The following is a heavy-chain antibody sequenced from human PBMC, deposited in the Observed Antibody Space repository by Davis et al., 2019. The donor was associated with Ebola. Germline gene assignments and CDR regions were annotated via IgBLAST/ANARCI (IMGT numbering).Heavy chain of an antibody. CDR3: AKDRDYYGSGSYYE. V-gene: IGHV3-33*06. CDR2: LWFDGSNK. Sequence: PGGSLRLSCVASGFTFSSYGMHWVRQAPGKGLEWVAVLWFDGSNKYYADSVKGRFTISRDNSKNTLYLQMNSLRAEDTAVYYCAKDRDYYGSGSYYEWGQGTLVTVSS. CDR1: GFTFSSYG. J-gene: IGHJ4*02. D-gene: IGHD3-10*01.